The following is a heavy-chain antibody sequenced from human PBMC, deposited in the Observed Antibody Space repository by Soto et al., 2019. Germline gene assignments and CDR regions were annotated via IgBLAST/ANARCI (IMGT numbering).Heavy chain of an antibody. CDR1: GYTFTSYG. V-gene: IGHV1-18*04. Sequence: ASVKVSCKASGYTFTSYGISWVRQAPGQGLEWMGWISAYNGNTNYAQKLQGRVTMTTDTSTSTAYMELRSLRSDDTAEYYCARERLYYGSGTYYKVPPEPFFYYGINVWRQGTTVTVSS. J-gene: IGHJ6*02. CDR3: ARERLYYGSGTYYKVPPEPFFYYGINV. D-gene: IGHD3-10*01. CDR2: ISAYNGNT.